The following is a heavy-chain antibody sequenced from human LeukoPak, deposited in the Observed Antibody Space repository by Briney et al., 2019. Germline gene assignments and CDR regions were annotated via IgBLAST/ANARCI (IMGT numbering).Heavy chain of an antibody. Sequence: ASVKVSCKASGYTFTSYGISWARQAPGQGLEWMGWISAYNGNTNYAQKLQGRVTMTTDTSTSTAYMELRSLRSDDTAVYYCARRYYDILTGYLIDPYYYGMDVWGQGTTVTVSS. J-gene: IGHJ6*02. D-gene: IGHD3-9*01. CDR3: ARRYYDILTGYLIDPYYYGMDV. V-gene: IGHV1-18*01. CDR1: GYTFTSYG. CDR2: ISAYNGNT.